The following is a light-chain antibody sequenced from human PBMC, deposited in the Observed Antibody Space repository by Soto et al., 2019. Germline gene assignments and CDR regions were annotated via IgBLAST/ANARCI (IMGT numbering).Light chain of an antibody. Sequence: QSVLTQSPSASASLGASVKLTCTLSSGHSNYAIAWHQQQPEKGPRYLMKLHSDGSHSKGDGVPDRFSGSSSGAERYLTCSSLQSEYEADCYCHRWGIGLRVFGGGTKLTVL. J-gene: IGLJ2*01. CDR1: SGHSNYA. CDR2: LHSDGSH. V-gene: IGLV4-69*01. CDR3: HRWGIGLRV.